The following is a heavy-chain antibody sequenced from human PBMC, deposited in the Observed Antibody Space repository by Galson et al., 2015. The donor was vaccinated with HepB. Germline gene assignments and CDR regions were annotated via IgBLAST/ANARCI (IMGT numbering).Heavy chain of an antibody. Sequence: ISGDSVSSNSGAWNWIRQSPSRGLEWLGRTYFRSKWYTDYALSVQSRITINPDTSKNQFSLHLNSVTPEDTAVYYCARGWALDSWGQGTLVTVSS. CDR3: ARGWALDS. CDR1: GDSVSSNSGA. D-gene: IGHD6-13*01. V-gene: IGHV6-1*01. J-gene: IGHJ4*02. CDR2: TYFRSKWYT.